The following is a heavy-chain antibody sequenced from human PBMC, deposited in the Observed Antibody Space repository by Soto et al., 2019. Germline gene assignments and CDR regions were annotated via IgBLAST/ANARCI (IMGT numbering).Heavy chain of an antibody. CDR1: GFTFSNAW. CDR2: IKSKTDGGTT. D-gene: IGHD3-22*01. V-gene: IGHV3-15*01. J-gene: IGHJ4*02. Sequence: EVQLVESGGGLVKPGGSLRLSCAASGFTFSNAWMSWVRQAPGKGLEWVGRIKSKTDGGTTDYAASVKGRFTISRDDSKNTLYLQMNSLKTEDTAVYYCTTRNYYYDSSGYLDYWGQGTLVTVSS. CDR3: TTRNYYYDSSGYLDY.